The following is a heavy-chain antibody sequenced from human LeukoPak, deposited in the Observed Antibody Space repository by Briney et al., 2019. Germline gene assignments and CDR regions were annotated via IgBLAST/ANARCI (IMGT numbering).Heavy chain of an antibody. D-gene: IGHD3-22*01. V-gene: IGHV3-30*04. CDR1: GFTFGSCT. CDR2: ISYDGSNK. J-gene: IGHJ4*02. Sequence: PGGSLRLSCAASGFTFGSCTMHWVRRAPGKGLEWVAVISYDGSNKYYADSVKGRFTISRDNSKNTLYLQMNSLRAEDTAVYYCARDLYDSIGYYFYYFDYWGQGTLVTVSS. CDR3: ARDLYDSIGYYFYYFDY.